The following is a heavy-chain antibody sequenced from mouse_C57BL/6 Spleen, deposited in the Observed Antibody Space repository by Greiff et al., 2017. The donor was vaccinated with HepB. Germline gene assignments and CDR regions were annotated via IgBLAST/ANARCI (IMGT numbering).Heavy chain of an antibody. V-gene: IGHV1-53*01. CDR3: ARGAYYDAMDY. CDR1: GYTFTSYW. J-gene: IGHJ4*01. D-gene: IGHD2-10*01. CDR2: INPSNGGT. Sequence: VQLQQPGTELVKPGASVKLSCKASGYTFTSYWMHWVMQRPGQGLEWIGNINPSNGGTNYNEKFKSKATLTVDKSSSTAYMQRSSLTSEDSAVYYCARGAYYDAMDYWGQGTSVTVSS.